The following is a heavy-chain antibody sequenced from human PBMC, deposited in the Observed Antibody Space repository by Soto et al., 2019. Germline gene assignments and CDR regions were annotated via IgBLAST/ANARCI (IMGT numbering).Heavy chain of an antibody. CDR3: AHSGGYSWDSAFDY. Sequence: SGPTLVNPTQTLTLTCTLSGLSLNTTGVGVGWIRQPPGKALEWLALLYWDEDKLYSPSLKSRLSITKDTSKNQVVLTMTNMDLAYSATDDCAHSGGYSWDSAFDYWGQGTLVTVSS. D-gene: IGHD5-12*01. J-gene: IGHJ4*02. CDR1: GLSLNTTGVG. V-gene: IGHV2-5*02. CDR2: LYWDEDK.